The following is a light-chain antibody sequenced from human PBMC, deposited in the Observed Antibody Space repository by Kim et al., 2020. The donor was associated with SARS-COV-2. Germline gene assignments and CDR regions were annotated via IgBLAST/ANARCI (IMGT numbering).Light chain of an antibody. CDR3: SSYTSSSTYV. J-gene: IGLJ1*01. Sequence: GQSITISCTGNSSDVGGYNYVSWYQQHPGKAPKLMIYDVSKRPSVVSNRFSGSKSGNTASLTISGLQAEDEADYYCSSYTSSSTYVFGTGTKVTVL. CDR2: DVS. V-gene: IGLV2-14*04. CDR1: SSDVGGYNY.